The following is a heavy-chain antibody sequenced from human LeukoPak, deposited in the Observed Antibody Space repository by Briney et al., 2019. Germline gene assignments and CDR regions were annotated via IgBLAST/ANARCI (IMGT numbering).Heavy chain of an antibody. CDR3: ARERRYYDFWSGYYTPDHFDY. D-gene: IGHD3-3*01. J-gene: IGHJ4*02. CDR2: INPNSGGT. V-gene: IGHV1-2*02. Sequence: ASVKVSCKASGYTFTVYYMHWVRQAPGQGLEWMGWINPNSGGTNYAQKFQGRVTMTRDTSISTAYMELSRLRSDDTAVYYCARERRYYDFWSGYYTPDHFDYWGQGTLVTVSS. CDR1: GYTFTVYY.